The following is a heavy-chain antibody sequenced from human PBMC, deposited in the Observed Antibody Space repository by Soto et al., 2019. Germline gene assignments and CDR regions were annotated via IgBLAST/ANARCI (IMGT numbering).Heavy chain of an antibody. D-gene: IGHD2-21*01. J-gene: IGHJ4*02. CDR3: ARLNAGLGGGAEFIDY. V-gene: IGHV4-4*07. CDR2: IYASGTP. Sequence: QVQLQESGPGLVKPSETLSLTCTVSGGSISSSYWSWIRQPAGKGLEWIGRIYASGTPDYNPSLKSRGTMSLDTSKNQFSLKLTSGTAADTAVYYCARLNAGLGGGAEFIDYWGKGTLVTVSS. CDR1: GGSISSSY.